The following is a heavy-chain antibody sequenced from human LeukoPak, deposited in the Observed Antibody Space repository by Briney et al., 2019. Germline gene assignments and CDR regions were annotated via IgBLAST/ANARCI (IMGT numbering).Heavy chain of an antibody. Sequence: PSETLSLTCIVSGDSISGRYWSWIRRPAGKGLEWLGRIYSSGTTDYSPSLMSRVTMSLDTSKNHISLRLRSVTAADTAVYYCARLDILVPRAVEWFDPWGQGTVVTVSS. CDR1: GDSISGRY. CDR3: ARLDILVPRAVEWFDP. D-gene: IGHD2-2*01. V-gene: IGHV4-4*07. J-gene: IGHJ5*01. CDR2: IYSSGTT.